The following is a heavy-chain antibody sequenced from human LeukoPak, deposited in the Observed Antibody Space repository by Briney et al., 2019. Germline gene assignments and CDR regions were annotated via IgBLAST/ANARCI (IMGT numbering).Heavy chain of an antibody. D-gene: IGHD6-19*01. CDR2: ISGDGGIT. CDR1: GSTFSSHA. V-gene: IGHV3-23*01. Sequence: HTGGSLRLSCAASGSTFSSHAMSWVRQAPGKGLEWVSTISGDGGITYYADSVKGRFTISRDNSKNTLYLQMNSLRAEDTAVYYCGKDLSSGSSAWYLTPFDYWGQGTLVTVSS. CDR3: GKDLSSGSSAWYLTPFDY. J-gene: IGHJ4*02.